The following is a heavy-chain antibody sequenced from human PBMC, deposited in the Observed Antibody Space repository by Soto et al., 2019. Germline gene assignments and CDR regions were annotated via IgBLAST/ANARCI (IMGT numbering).Heavy chain of an antibody. Sequence: QVHLLLQSGAEVKKPGSSVKVSCKASGGTPSNSAISWVRQAPGQGLEWMGGIIPVFGIVKYAQNFQGRATITADESTNTAYMELSSLRPEDTAVYYCAGGRIVVVGSRAYYGMDVWGQGTTVTVSS. CDR1: GGTPSNSA. CDR2: IIPVFGIV. V-gene: IGHV1-69*01. J-gene: IGHJ6*02. CDR3: AGGRIVVVGSRAYYGMDV. D-gene: IGHD3-22*01.